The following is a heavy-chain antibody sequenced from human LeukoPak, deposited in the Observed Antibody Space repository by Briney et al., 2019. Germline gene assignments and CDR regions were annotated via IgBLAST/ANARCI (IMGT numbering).Heavy chain of an antibody. CDR3: ARSGLSRFGF. D-gene: IGHD2/OR15-2a*01. Sequence: GGSLRLSCAASGFTFSSYSMNWLRQAPGKGLEWVSAFSGSGGSTYYADSVKGRFTISRDNSRNTLYLQMNSLRAEDTAVYYCARSGLSRFGFWGQGTLVTVSS. J-gene: IGHJ4*02. CDR2: FSGSGGST. V-gene: IGHV3-23*01. CDR1: GFTFSSYS.